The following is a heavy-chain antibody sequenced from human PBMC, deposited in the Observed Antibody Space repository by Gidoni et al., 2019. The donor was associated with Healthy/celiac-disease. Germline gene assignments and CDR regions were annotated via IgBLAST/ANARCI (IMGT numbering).Heavy chain of an antibody. Sequence: QLQLHESGPGLVKPSETLSLPCTVSGGSLSSSSYYWGWIRQPPGKGLEWIGSIYYSGSTYYNPSLKSRVTICVDTSKNQFALKLSSVTAADTAVYYCATFPYWVYYDSSGYFNWGQGTLVTVSS. CDR1: GGSLSSSSYY. V-gene: IGHV4-39*01. D-gene: IGHD3-22*01. J-gene: IGHJ4*02. CDR3: ATFPYWVYYDSSGYFN. CDR2: IYYSGST.